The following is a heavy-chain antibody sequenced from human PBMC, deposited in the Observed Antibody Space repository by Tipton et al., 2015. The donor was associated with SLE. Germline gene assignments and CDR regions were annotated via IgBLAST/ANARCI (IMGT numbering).Heavy chain of an antibody. J-gene: IGHJ4*02. CDR2: ISSSGSAI. V-gene: IGHV3-48*03. CDR3: AKGASMVVTPLDY. D-gene: IGHD4-23*01. Sequence: SLRLSCAASGFTFSSFEMNWVRQAPGKGLEWVSYISSSGSAIYYADSVKGRFTISRDNSKNTLYLQMNSLRAEDTAVYYCAKGASMVVTPLDYWGQGTLVTVSS. CDR1: GFTFSSFE.